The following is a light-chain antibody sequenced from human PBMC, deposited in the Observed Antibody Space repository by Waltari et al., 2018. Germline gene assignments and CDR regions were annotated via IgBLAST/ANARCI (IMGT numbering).Light chain of an antibody. CDR3: QSYDSSLSVVV. V-gene: IGLV1-40*01. CDR1: SSNIGAGHD. CDR2: GKT. Sequence: QSVLTQPPSVSGAPGQRVTISCTGSSSNIGAGHDVHWYQHLPGTAPKLLIYGKTMRPSVGPCRLSGSKSGTSASLAIPGLQAEDAADYYCQSYDSSLSVVVFGGGTELTVL. J-gene: IGLJ2*01.